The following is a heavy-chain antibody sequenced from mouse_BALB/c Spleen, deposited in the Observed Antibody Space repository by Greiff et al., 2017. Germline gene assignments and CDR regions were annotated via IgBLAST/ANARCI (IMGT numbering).Heavy chain of an antibody. CDR2: ISYSGST. Sequence: EVQRVESGPGLVKPSQSLSLTCTVTGYSITSDYAWNWIRQFPGNKLEWMGYISYSGSTSYNPSLKSRISITRDTSKNQFFLQLNSVTTEDTATYYCARSNWSWFAYWGQGTLVTVSA. D-gene: IGHD4-1*01. CDR3: ARSNWSWFAY. V-gene: IGHV3-2*02. J-gene: IGHJ3*01. CDR1: GYSITSDYA.